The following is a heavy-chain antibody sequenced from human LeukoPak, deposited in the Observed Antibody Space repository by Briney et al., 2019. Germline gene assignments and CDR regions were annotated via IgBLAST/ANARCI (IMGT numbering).Heavy chain of an antibody. CDR1: GGYISSSTYY. J-gene: IGHJ4*02. CDR2: IYYSGST. CDR3: ARAALRSPLTYFDY. D-gene: IGHD5-12*01. V-gene: IGHV4-39*07. Sequence: PSETLSLTCSVSGGYISSSTYYWGWIRQSPGKGLEWIGSIYYSGSTYYNASLKSRGTISIDTSKNQFSLKLSSVTAADTAVYYCARAALRSPLTYFDYWGQGTLVTVSS.